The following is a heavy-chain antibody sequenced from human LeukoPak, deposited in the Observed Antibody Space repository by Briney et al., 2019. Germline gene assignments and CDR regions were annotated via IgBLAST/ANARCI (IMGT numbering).Heavy chain of an antibody. D-gene: IGHD3-16*01. V-gene: IGHV1-8*02. CDR1: GYTFTGYY. Sequence: ASVKVSCKASGYTFTGYYMHWVRQAPGQGLEWMGWINPNSGNTGYAQKFQGRVTMTRNTSLSTAYMELTSLKSEDTAVYCCARGLGTYWGKDFLNWFDPWGQGTLVTVSS. J-gene: IGHJ5*02. CDR3: ARGLGTYWGKDFLNWFDP. CDR2: INPNSGNT.